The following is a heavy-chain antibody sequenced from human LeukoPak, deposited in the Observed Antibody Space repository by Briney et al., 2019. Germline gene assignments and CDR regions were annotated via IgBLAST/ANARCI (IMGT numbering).Heavy chain of an antibody. J-gene: IGHJ4*02. D-gene: IGHD5-24*01. CDR1: GYTFTSYY. CDR3: ARSRSGRDGYNSRFDY. V-gene: IGHV1-46*01. CDR2: INPSGGST. Sequence: ASVKVSCKASGYTFTSYYMHWVRQAPGQGLEWMGIINPSGGSTSYAQKFQGRVTMTRDTSTSTVYMELSSLRSEDTAVYYCARSRSGRDGYNSRFDYWGQGTLVTVSS.